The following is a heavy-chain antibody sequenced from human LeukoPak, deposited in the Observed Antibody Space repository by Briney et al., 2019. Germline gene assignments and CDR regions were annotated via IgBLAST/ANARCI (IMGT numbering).Heavy chain of an antibody. V-gene: IGHV1-46*01. Sequence: ASVKVSCKASGYTFTSYGISWVRQAPGQGLEWMGIINPSGGSTSYAQKFQGRVTMTRDTSTSTVYMELSSLRSEDTAVYYCARDSGGNSWWFDPWGQGTLVTVSS. CDR3: ARDSGGNSWWFDP. J-gene: IGHJ5*02. CDR1: GYTFTSYG. D-gene: IGHD4-23*01. CDR2: INPSGGST.